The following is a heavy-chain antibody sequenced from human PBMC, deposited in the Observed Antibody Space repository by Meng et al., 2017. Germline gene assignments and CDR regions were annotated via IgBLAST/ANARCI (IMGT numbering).Heavy chain of an antibody. Sequence: VRVAESGSGLVRPSETLSRTCTVSGGSVSSGSYYWSWIRQPPGKGLEWIGYIYYSGSTNYNPSLKSRVTISVDTSKNQFSLKLSSVTAADTAVYYCARDCSGGSCYSIGVWGQGTLVTVSS. CDR2: IYYSGST. J-gene: IGHJ4*02. CDR3: ARDCSGGSCYSIGV. V-gene: IGHV4-61*01. CDR1: GGSVSSGSYY. D-gene: IGHD2-15*01.